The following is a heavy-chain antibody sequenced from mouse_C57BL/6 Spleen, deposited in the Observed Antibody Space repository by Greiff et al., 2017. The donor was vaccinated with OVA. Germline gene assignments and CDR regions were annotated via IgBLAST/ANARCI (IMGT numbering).Heavy chain of an antibody. D-gene: IGHD2-4*01. CDR1: GYTFTSYW. CDR3: ARSDYDYAWFAY. V-gene: IGHV1-64*01. J-gene: IGHJ3*01. Sequence: QVQLQQPGAELVKPGASVKLSCKASGYTFTSYWMHWVKPRPGQGLEWIGLIHPNSGSTNYNEKFKSKATLTVDKSSSPAYMQLSSLTSEDSAVYDCARSDYDYAWFAYWGQGTLVTVSA. CDR2: IHPNSGST.